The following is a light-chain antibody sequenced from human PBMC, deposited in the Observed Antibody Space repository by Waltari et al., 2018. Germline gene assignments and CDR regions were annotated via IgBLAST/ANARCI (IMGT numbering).Light chain of an antibody. CDR2: KAS. Sequence: DIQLTQSPSTLSASVGDRVTITCRASQSINSWLAWYQQKPGKAHKVLIYKASTLESGVPSRFSGSGSGTEFAHSISSLQPDDFATYYCQQYNSYSYTFGQGTKLEIK. CDR3: QQYNSYSYT. V-gene: IGKV1-5*03. CDR1: QSINSW. J-gene: IGKJ2*01.